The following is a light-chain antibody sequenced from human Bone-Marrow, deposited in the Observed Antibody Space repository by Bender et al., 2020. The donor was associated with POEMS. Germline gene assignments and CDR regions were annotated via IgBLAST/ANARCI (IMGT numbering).Light chain of an antibody. Sequence: QLVVTQSPSASASLGASVKLTCTLSSGQINDVIAWHQQQPGKGPRYLMKVNSDGSHTRGDGIPDRFSGSSSGAERYLTISSLQSEDEADYYCQTWNTGIQVFGTGTKVTVL. CDR2: VNSDGSH. V-gene: IGLV4-69*01. CDR3: QTWNTGIQV. CDR1: SGQINDV. J-gene: IGLJ1*01.